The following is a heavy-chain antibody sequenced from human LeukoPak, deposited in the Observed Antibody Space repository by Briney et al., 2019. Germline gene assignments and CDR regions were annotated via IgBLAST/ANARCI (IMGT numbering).Heavy chain of an antibody. J-gene: IGHJ4*02. Sequence: GGSLRLSCVGSGFTLSRCWMHWVRQAPGKGLVWVSHINTDGSSTNYADSVKGRFTISRDSAKNTLYLQMNSLRAEDTAVYYCARFGWVPPTHFDYWGQGTLVTVSS. CDR2: INTDGSST. CDR3: ARFGWVPPTHFDY. D-gene: IGHD3-10*01. CDR1: GFTLSRCW. V-gene: IGHV3-74*01.